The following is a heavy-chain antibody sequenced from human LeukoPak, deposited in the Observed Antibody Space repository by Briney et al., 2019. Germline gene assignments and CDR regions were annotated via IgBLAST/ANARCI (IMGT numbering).Heavy chain of an antibody. J-gene: IGHJ6*02. CDR3: AKGGGNSVIYYYYGMDV. D-gene: IGHD4-23*01. CDR2: ISGSVGST. V-gene: IGHV3-23*01. CDR1: GFTFSSYA. Sequence: GGSLRLSCAASGFTFSSYAMSWVRQARRKGLEGVSAISGSVGSTYYADSVKGRFTISRDNSKNRLYLQMNSLRAEDTAVYYCAKGGGNSVIYYYYGMDVWGQGTTVTVSS.